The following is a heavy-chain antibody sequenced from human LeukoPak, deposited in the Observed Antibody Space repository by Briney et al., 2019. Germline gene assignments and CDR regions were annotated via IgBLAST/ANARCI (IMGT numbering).Heavy chain of an antibody. CDR2: IYTSGST. CDR3: ARGRVGGYCSGGSCQEYYFDY. CDR1: GGSISSGSYY. D-gene: IGHD2-15*01. V-gene: IGHV4-61*02. Sequence: PSETLSLTCTVSGGSISSGSYYWSWIRQPAGKGLEWIGRIYTSGSTNYNPSLKSRVTISVDTSKNQFSLKLSSVTAADTAVYYCARGRVGGYCSGGSCQEYYFDYWGQGTLVTVSS. J-gene: IGHJ4*02.